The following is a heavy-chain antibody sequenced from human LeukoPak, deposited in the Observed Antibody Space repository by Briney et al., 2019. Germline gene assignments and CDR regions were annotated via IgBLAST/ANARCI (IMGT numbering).Heavy chain of an antibody. CDR2: IIPIFGTA. V-gene: IGHV1-69*05. CDR3: ARGGYCSSNSCSLNWFDP. J-gene: IGHJ5*02. Sequence: ASVKVSCKASGGTFSSYAISWVRQAPGQGLEWMGGIIPIFGTANYAQKFQGRVTITTDESTSTAYMELSSLRSEDTAVYYCARGGYCSSNSCSLNWFDPWGQGTLVTVSS. D-gene: IGHD2-2*01. CDR1: GGTFSSYA.